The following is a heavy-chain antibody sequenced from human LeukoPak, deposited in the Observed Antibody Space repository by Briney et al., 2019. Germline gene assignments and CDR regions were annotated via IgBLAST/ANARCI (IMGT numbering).Heavy chain of an antibody. J-gene: IGHJ4*02. CDR3: ARVGPAAAFDY. D-gene: IGHD2-2*01. V-gene: IGHV3-7*03. CDR1: GFTFSSYW. CDR2: IKQDGSEK. Sequence: GGSLRLSCAASGFTFSSYWMSWVRQAPGRGLEWVANIKQDGSEKYYVDSVRGRFTISRDNAKNSLYLQMNSLRAEDTAVYYCARVGPAAAFDYWGQGTLVTVSS.